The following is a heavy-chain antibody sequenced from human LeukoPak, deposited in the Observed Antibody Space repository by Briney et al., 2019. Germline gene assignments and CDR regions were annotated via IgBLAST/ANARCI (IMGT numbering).Heavy chain of an antibody. CDR2: INPSGGST. CDR3: ARDHRCSGGSCYYIIDDYFDY. CDR1: GYTFTSYY. D-gene: IGHD2-15*01. J-gene: IGHJ4*02. V-gene: IGHV1-46*01. Sequence: GASVKVSCKASGYTFTSYYMHWVRQAPGQGLEWLGIINPSGGSTSYAQKFQGRVTRTRDTCTSTVYMELSSLRSEDTAVYYCARDHRCSGGSCYYIIDDYFDYWGQGTLVTVSS.